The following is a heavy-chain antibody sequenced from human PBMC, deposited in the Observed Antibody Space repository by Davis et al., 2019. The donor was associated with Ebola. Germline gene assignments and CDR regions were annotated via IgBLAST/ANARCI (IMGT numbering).Heavy chain of an antibody. CDR3: ASVGIVVFHGMDV. CDR1: GFTFSSYE. Sequence: GGSLRLSCAASGFTFSSYEMNWVRQAPGKGLEWASYISSSGSTIYYADSVKGRFTISRDNAKNSLYLQMNSLRAEATAVYYCASVGIVVFHGMDVWGQGTTVTVSS. D-gene: IGHD6-19*01. J-gene: IGHJ6*02. V-gene: IGHV3-48*03. CDR2: ISSSGSTI.